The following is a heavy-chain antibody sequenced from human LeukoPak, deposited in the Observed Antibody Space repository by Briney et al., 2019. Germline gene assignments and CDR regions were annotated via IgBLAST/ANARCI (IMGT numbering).Heavy chain of an antibody. CDR3: ANLGKYCSGFSCYK. Sequence: GGSLRLSCAASGFTYGTYAVSWVRQAPGKGLDWVSAISDNGAATYYADSVRGRFTVSRDNSINTVYLQMNSLRAEDTAVYYCANLGKYCSGFSCYKWGQGTLVTVSS. V-gene: IGHV3-23*01. D-gene: IGHD2-2*02. CDR2: ISDNGAAT. J-gene: IGHJ4*02. CDR1: GFTYGTYA.